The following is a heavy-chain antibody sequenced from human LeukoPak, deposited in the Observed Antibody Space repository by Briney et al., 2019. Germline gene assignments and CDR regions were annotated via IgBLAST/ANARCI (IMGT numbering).Heavy chain of an antibody. J-gene: IGHJ4*02. CDR2: ISYDGSNK. Sequence: SGGSLRLSCAASGFNFTSYSMNWVRQAPGKGLEWVAVISYDGSNKYYADSVKGRFTISRDNSKNTLYLQMNSLRAEDTAVYYCAGYIAVADHAHDRFHYWGQGTLVTVSS. D-gene: IGHD6-19*01. CDR3: AGYIAVADHAHDRFHY. CDR1: GFNFTSYS. V-gene: IGHV3-30*03.